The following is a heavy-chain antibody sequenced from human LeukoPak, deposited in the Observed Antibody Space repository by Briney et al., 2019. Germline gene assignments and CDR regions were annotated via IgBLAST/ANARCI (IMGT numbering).Heavy chain of an antibody. Sequence: SETLSLTCAVYGGSFSSYSWSWIRQPPGKGLEWIGEINHSGSTYYIPSLKSRVTISVDTSKNQFSLKLSSVTAADTAVYYCARGPTYCTSASCCFNYWGQGTLVTVSS. CDR3: ARGPTYCTSASCCFNY. CDR1: GGSFSSYS. CDR2: INHSGST. V-gene: IGHV4-34*01. J-gene: IGHJ4*02. D-gene: IGHD2-2*01.